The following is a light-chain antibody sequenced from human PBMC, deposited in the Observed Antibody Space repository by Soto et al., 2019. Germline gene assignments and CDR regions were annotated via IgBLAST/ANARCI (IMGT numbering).Light chain of an antibody. CDR1: QSVNLN. J-gene: IGKJ3*01. CDR3: QQNNSWPRGT. CDR2: CAS. Sequence: EIMMTQSPGTLSVSPGEGATLSCTASQSVNLNLAWYQQKPGQPPRLLMYCASTMATGIPVRFRGSGSGTEFTHTNSNLQSEDSEVYYCQQNNSWPRGTFGPGTKVEIK. V-gene: IGKV3-15*01.